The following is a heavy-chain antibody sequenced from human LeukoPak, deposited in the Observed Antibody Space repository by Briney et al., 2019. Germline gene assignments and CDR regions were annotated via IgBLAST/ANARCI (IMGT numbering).Heavy chain of an antibody. V-gene: IGHV1-2*02. J-gene: IGHJ3*02. D-gene: IGHD6-6*01. CDR3: AREKFGSSYAFDI. CDR2: INPNSGGT. Sequence: PGESLKISCKGSGYTFTGYYMHWVRQAPGQGLEWMGWINPNSGGTNYAQKFQGRVTMTRDTSISTAYMELSRLRSDDTAVYYCAREKFGSSYAFDIWGQGTMVTVSS. CDR1: GYTFTGYY.